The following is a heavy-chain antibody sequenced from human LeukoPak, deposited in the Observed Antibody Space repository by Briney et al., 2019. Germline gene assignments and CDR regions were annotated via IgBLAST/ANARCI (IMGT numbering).Heavy chain of an antibody. Sequence: GSLRLSCAASGFAFSSYSMNWVRQAPGKGLEWVSSISSSSSYIYYADSVKGRFTISRDNAKNSLYLQMNSLRAEDTAVYYCARELDGAQYNCGQGTLVTVSS. D-gene: IGHD2/OR15-2a*01. J-gene: IGHJ4*02. CDR2: ISSSSSYI. CDR3: ARELDGAQYN. CDR1: GFAFSSYS. V-gene: IGHV3-21*01.